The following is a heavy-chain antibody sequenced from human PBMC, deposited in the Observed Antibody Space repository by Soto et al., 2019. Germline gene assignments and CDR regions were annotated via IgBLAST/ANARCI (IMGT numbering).Heavy chain of an antibody. V-gene: IGHV3-7*01. CDR3: SHTWV. CDR2: VNEDGTEK. D-gene: IGHD1-26*01. Sequence: EVQMVESGGGLVQPGGSLRLSCAASGFSFSTYWMYWVRQAPGKGLEWVANVNEDGTEKNYVDSVKGRFTISRDNAKNSLYLQMNSLRAEDTAVYHCSHTWVGGQGTLVTVSS. CDR1: GFSFSTYW. J-gene: IGHJ4*02.